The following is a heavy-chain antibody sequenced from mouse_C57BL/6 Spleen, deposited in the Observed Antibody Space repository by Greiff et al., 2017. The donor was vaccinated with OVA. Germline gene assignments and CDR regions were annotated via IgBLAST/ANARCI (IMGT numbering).Heavy chain of an antibody. V-gene: IGHV1-72*01. CDR3: ASPITTVVADAMDY. CDR2: IDPNSGGT. CDR1: GYTFTSYW. Sequence: QVQLQQPGAELVKPGASVKLSCKASGYTFTSYWMHWVKQRPGRGLEWIARIDPNSGGTKYNEKFKSKATLTVDKPSSTAYMQLSSLTSEDSAVYYCASPITTVVADAMDYWGQGTSVTVSS. J-gene: IGHJ4*01. D-gene: IGHD1-1*01.